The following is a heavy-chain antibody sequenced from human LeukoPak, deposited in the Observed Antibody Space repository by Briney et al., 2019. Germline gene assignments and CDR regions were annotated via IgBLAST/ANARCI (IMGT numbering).Heavy chain of an antibody. J-gene: IGHJ4*02. CDR1: GFTFSSYA. V-gene: IGHV3-30*01. D-gene: IGHD2-21*02. Sequence: GGSLRLSCAASGFTFSSYAMHWVRQAPGKGLEWVAVISYDGSNKYYADSVKGRFTISRDNSKNTLYLQMNSLRAEDTAVYYCARLVVVTAISTDYWGQGTLVTVSS. CDR3: ARLVVVTAISTDY. CDR2: ISYDGSNK.